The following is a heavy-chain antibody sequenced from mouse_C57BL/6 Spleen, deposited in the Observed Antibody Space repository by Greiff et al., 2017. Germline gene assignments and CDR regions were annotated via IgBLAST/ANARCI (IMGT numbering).Heavy chain of an antibody. CDR1: GYTFTSYW. CDR3: ASLPHYYAMDY. J-gene: IGHJ4*01. V-gene: IGHV1-55*01. Sequence: QVQLKQSGAELVKPGASVKMSCKASGYTFTSYWITWVKQRPGQGLEWIGDIYPGSGSTNYNEKFKSKATLTVDTSSSTAYMQLSSLTSEDSAVYYCASLPHYYAMDYWGQGTSVTVSS. D-gene: IGHD2-10*01. CDR2: IYPGSGST.